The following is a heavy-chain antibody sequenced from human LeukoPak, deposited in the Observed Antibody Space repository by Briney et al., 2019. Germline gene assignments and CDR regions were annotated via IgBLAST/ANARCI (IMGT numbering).Heavy chain of an antibody. CDR1: GGSISSGNYY. V-gene: IGHV4-61*09. D-gene: IGHD2-15*01. Sequence: SQTLSLTCTVSGGSISSGNYYYSWIRQPAGKGLEWLGHIYTSGTTDYNPSLKSRVTISVDTSKNQFSLKLSSVTAADTAVYYCARGYCSGGSCYSYYYYNYMDVWGKGTTVTVSS. J-gene: IGHJ6*03. CDR3: ARGYCSGGSCYSYYYYNYMDV. CDR2: IYTSGTT.